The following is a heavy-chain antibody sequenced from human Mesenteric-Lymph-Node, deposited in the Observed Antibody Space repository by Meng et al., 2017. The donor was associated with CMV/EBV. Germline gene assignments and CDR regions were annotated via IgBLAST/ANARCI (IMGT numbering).Heavy chain of an antibody. J-gene: IGHJ4*02. CDR3: ARVGDIVVVPAAPPVPDYFDY. CDR2: LYYSGST. CDR1: GDSISTSTAYY. V-gene: IGHV4-39*07. Sequence: SETLSLTCTVSGDSISTSTAYYCGWIRQPPGKGLEWIGSLYYSGSTKYNPSLESRVTISVDTSKNEFSLKVRSVTAADTAVYYCARVGDIVVVPAAPPVPDYFDYWGQGTLVTVSS. D-gene: IGHD2-2*01.